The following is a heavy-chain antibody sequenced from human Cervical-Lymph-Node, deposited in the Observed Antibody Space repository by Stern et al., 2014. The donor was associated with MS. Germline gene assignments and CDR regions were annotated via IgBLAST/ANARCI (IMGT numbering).Heavy chain of an antibody. CDR1: GNTFTRYY. Sequence: VQLADSGAEVKKHGPSVKVSCTPFGNTFTRYYIPWVRQAPGQGLQWLGIINPSAGSTSYAQKVQGRVTMTRDTSTSTVYMELSSLRSEDTAVYYCAREVAGHRLGMMDVWGQGTTVTVSS. V-gene: IGHV1-46*01. J-gene: IGHJ6*02. CDR3: AREVAGHRLGMMDV. CDR2: INPSAGST. D-gene: IGHD6-19*01.